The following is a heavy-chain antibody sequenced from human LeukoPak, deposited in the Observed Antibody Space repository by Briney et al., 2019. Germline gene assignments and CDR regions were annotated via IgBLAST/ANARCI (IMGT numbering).Heavy chain of an antibody. V-gene: IGHV3-30*04. CDR2: ISYDEKNK. CDR3: AKDYYYDSNHFDY. D-gene: IGHD3-22*01. J-gene: IGHJ4*02. CDR1: GFIFNNYA. Sequence: GGALRVSCAASGFIFNNYAMHWGREAPGEGVGRGAVISYDEKNKDYADSVKGRFTISRDNSKNTLYLQMNSLRAEDTAVYYCAKDYYYDSNHFDYWGQGTLVTVSS.